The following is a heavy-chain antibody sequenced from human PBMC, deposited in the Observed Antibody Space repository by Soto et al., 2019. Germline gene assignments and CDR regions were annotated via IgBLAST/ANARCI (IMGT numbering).Heavy chain of an antibody. CDR3: ARDHCTTTSCYTVWFDP. D-gene: IGHD2-2*02. J-gene: IGHJ5*02. CDR2: IDSDGDST. CDR1: GITFSSYW. Sequence: GSLSLSGAASGITFSSYWMHWVRQAPGKGLVWVSRIDSDGDSTTYAASLKGRFTISRDNAENTLYLQMNSLRAEDTAVYYCARDHCTTTSCYTVWFDPWGQGTPVTASS. V-gene: IGHV3-74*01.